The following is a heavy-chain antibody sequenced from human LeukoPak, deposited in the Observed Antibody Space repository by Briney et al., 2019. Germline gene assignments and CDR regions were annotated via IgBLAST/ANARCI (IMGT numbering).Heavy chain of an antibody. D-gene: IGHD3-10*01. J-gene: IGHJ6*03. V-gene: IGHV4-39*07. Sequence: SETLSLTCTVSGGSISSGSYYWSWIRQPPGKGLEWIGEINHSGSTNYNPSLKSRVTISVDTSKNQFSLKLSSVTAADTAVYYCARVMYYYGSGSYHDYYYYYMDVWGKGTTVTVSS. CDR3: ARVMYYYGSGSYHDYYYYYMDV. CDR2: INHSGST. CDR1: GGSISSGSYY.